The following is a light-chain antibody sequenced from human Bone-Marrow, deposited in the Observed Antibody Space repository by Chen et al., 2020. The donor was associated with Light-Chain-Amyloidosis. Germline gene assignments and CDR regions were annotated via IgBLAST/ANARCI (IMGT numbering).Light chain of an antibody. CDR2: EVT. Sequence: QSALTQPASVSGSPGQSITISCTGTSSDVGGDNHVSWYQQHSAKAPKLMIYEVTNRPSWVPDRFSGSKSDNTASLTISGLQTEDEADYFCSSYTITNTLVFGSGTRVTGL. J-gene: IGLJ1*01. CDR1: SSDVGGDNH. CDR3: SSYTITNTLV. V-gene: IGLV2-14*01.